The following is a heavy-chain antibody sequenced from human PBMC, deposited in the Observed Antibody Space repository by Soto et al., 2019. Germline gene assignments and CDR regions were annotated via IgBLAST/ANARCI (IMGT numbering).Heavy chain of an antibody. J-gene: IGHJ4*02. V-gene: IGHV3-30*18. D-gene: IGHD2-8*01. CDR3: AKDEWNY. CDR1: GFTFSSYG. Sequence: GVSLRLSCAASGFTFSSYGMHWVRQAPGKGLEWVAVISYDGSNKYYADSVKGRFTISRDNSKNTLYLQMNSLRAEDTAVYYCAKDEWNYWGQGTLVTVSS. CDR2: ISYDGSNK.